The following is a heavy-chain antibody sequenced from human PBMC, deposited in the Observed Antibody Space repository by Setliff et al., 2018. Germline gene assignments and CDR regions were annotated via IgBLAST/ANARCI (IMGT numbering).Heavy chain of an antibody. CDR3: ARAAGSRKYNFWSGYQP. V-gene: IGHV4-34*01. Sequence: SETLSLTCAVYGGPFSGYYWSWIRQPPGKGLEWIGEINHSGSTNYNPSLKSRVTISVDMSKNQFSLKLSSVTAADTAVYHCARAAGSRKYNFWSGYQPWGQGTLVTVSS. CDR2: INHSGST. CDR1: GGPFSGYY. D-gene: IGHD3-3*01. J-gene: IGHJ4*02.